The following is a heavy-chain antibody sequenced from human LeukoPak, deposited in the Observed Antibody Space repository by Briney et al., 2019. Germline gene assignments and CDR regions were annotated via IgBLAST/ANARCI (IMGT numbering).Heavy chain of an antibody. Sequence: SETLSLTCTVSGGSISSYYWSWIRQPAGKGLEWIGRIYTSGSTNYNPSLKSRVTMSVDTSKNQFSLKLSSVTAADTAVYYCARGLRDCSSTSCYYYMDVWGKGTTVTVSS. CDR2: IYTSGST. V-gene: IGHV4-4*07. CDR3: ARGLRDCSSTSCYYYMDV. CDR1: GGSISSYY. D-gene: IGHD2-2*01. J-gene: IGHJ6*03.